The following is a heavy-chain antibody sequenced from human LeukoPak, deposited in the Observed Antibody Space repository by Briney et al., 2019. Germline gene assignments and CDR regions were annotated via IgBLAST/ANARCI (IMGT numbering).Heavy chain of an antibody. J-gene: IGHJ4*02. Sequence: GGSLRLSCAASGFTFNRNAISWVRQAPGKGLEWVSTIGGSGDKTFYADSVKGRFTISRDTSKNTLFLQMNSLRAEDTAIYYCAKGAYDYIEIGYFDSWGQGTLVTVSS. D-gene: IGHD5-12*01. CDR1: GFTFNRNA. CDR2: IGGSGDKT. V-gene: IGHV3-23*01. CDR3: AKGAYDYIEIGYFDS.